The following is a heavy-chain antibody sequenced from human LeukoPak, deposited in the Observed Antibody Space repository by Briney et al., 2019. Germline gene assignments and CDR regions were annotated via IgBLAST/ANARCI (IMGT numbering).Heavy chain of an antibody. V-gene: IGHV1-2*02. CDR1: GYTFTGYY. D-gene: IGHD3-9*01. J-gene: IGHJ3*02. CDR2: INPNSGGT. CDR3: ARGYYDILTGYLYDAFDI. Sequence: GASVKVSCKASGYTFTGYYMHWVRQAPGQGLEWMGWINPNSGGTNYAQKFQGRVTMTRDTSISTAYMELSRLRSDDTAVYYCARGYYDILTGYLYDAFDIWGQGTMVTVSS.